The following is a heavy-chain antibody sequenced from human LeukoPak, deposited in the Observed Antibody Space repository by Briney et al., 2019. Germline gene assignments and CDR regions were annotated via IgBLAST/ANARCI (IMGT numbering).Heavy chain of an antibody. CDR2: ISYDGSNK. CDR3: AFDYGDYYS. D-gene: IGHD4-17*01. V-gene: IGHV3-30-3*01. CDR1: GFTFSNYA. Sequence: PGRSLRLSCAASGFTFSNYAMYWVRQAPGKGLEWVAVISYDGSNKYYADSVKGRFTISRDNSKNTLYLQMNSLRAEDTAVYYCAFDYGDYYSWGQGTPCTVSS. J-gene: IGHJ5*02.